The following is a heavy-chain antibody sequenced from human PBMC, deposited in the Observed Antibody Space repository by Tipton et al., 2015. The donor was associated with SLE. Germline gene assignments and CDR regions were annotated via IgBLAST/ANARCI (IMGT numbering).Heavy chain of an antibody. J-gene: IGHJ4*02. CDR1: GGSISSSSYY. D-gene: IGHD6-13*01. V-gene: IGHV4-39*07. Sequence: TLSLTCTVSGGSISSSSYYWGWIRQPPGKGLEWIGSIYYSGSTYYHPSLKSRVTISVDTSKNQFSLKLSSVTAADTAVYYCARDGTVFSSSWYKGGYYFDGWGQGTLVTVSS. CDR2: IYYSGST. CDR3: ARDGTVFSSSWYKGGYYFDG.